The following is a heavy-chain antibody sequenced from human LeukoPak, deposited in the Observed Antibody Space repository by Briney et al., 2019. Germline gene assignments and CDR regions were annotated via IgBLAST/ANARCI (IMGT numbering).Heavy chain of an antibody. Sequence: GGSLRLSCAASGFTFSSYGMHWARQAPGKGLEWVAVIWHDGGNKYYADSVKGRFTISRDNSNNTLYLQMNSLRAEDTAVYYCARDPYYYGSGIWGYFDYWGQGTLVTVSS. J-gene: IGHJ4*02. CDR3: ARDPYYYGSGIWGYFDY. V-gene: IGHV3-33*01. D-gene: IGHD3-10*01. CDR2: IWHDGGNK. CDR1: GFTFSSYG.